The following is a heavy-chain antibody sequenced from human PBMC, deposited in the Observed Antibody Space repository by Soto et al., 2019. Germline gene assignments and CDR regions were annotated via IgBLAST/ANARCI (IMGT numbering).Heavy chain of an antibody. V-gene: IGHV3-30-3*01. CDR1: GFTFSSYA. Sequence: PGGSLRLSCAASGFTFSSYAMHWVRQAPGKGLEWVALISYDGSDKDYADSVKGRFTISRDNSRNTLFLQLNSLRPEDTAVYYCVKDYYDTLAGYYGPDYWGQGTLVTVSS. D-gene: IGHD3-9*01. J-gene: IGHJ4*02. CDR2: ISYDGSDK. CDR3: VKDYYDTLAGYYGPDY.